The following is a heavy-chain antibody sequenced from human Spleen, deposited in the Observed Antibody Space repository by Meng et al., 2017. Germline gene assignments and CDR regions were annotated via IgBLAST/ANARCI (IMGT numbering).Heavy chain of an antibody. D-gene: IGHD1-1*01. V-gene: IGHV1-69*08. J-gene: IGHJ4*02. CDR3: AREVPETYNFDY. Sequence: QVQLVQSGAEVKKPGSSVKVSCKASGGTFSSYTISWVRQAPGQGLEWMGIIRTGVGATSCAQKFQGRVTMIWDTSTSTVYMDLSSLTSDDTAVYYCAREVPETYNFDYWGQGTLVTVSS. CDR1: GGTFSSYT. CDR2: IRTGVGAT.